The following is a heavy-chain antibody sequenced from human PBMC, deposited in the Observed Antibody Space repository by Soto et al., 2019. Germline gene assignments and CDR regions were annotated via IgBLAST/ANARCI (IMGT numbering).Heavy chain of an antibody. CDR2: IYYSGST. V-gene: IGHV4-31*03. CDR1: GGSISSRGYY. Sequence: TSETLSLTCTVSGGSISSRGYYWSWIRQHPGKGLEWIGYIYYSGSTYYNPSLKSRVTISVDTSKNQFSLKLSSVTAADTAVYYCARHSGYLPFWDYWGQGTLVTVSS. CDR3: ARHSGYLPFWDY. J-gene: IGHJ4*02. D-gene: IGHD5-12*01.